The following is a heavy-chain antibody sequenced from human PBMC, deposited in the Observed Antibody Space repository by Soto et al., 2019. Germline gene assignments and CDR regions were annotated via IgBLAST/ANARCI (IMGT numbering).Heavy chain of an antibody. CDR3: AGAPPIANGDHEALEI. V-gene: IGHV1-69*12. Sequence: QVQLVQSGTEVKKPGSSVKVSCKASGGTFSRHAVSWVRQAPGQGLEWMGAIIPIVDATNDAQKFQDRVTITADESASTVFMELRSPRSEDTAMYFCAGAPPIANGDHEALEIWGQGTMVIVSS. D-gene: IGHD4-17*01. CDR2: IIPIVDAT. CDR1: GGTFSRHA. J-gene: IGHJ3*02.